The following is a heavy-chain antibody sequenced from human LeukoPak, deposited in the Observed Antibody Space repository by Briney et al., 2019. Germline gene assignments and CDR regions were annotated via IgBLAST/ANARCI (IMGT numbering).Heavy chain of an antibody. CDR1: GDSISSYY. D-gene: IGHD3-22*01. Sequence: SETLSLTCTVSGDSISSYYWNWIRQPPGKGLEWIGYIYYTGSTNSNPSLKSRVTISVDTSKNQFSLQLRSVTAADTAVYYFARGDSTGYYRFNYWGQGTLVTVSS. V-gene: IGHV4-59*01. CDR2: IYYTGST. CDR3: ARGDSTGYYRFNY. J-gene: IGHJ4*02.